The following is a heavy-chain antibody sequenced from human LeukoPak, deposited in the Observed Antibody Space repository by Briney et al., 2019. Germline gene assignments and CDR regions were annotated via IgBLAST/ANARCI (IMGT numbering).Heavy chain of an antibody. V-gene: IGHV4-61*05. CDR1: GGSISSSSYY. CDR3: ARGPTSSGYYYRWFDP. J-gene: IGHJ5*02. CDR2: IYYSGST. D-gene: IGHD3-22*01. Sequence: SETLSLTCTVSGGSISSSSYYWSWIRQPPGKGLAWIGYIYYSGSTNYNPSLKSRVTISVDTSKNQFSLKLSSVTAADTAVYYCARGPTSSGYYYRWFDPWGQGTLVTVSS.